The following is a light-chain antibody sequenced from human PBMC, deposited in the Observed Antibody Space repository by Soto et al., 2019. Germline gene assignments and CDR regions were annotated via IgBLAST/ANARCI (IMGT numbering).Light chain of an antibody. CDR2: RNN. Sequence: QSVLTQPPSASGTPGQRVTISCSGSSSNIASNFVYWLQQLQGTAPNILIYRNNQRPSGVPDRFSGSKSGTAASLAISGLRSEDEADYYCPACDDSLSGVVFGGGTKLTVL. V-gene: IGLV1-47*01. J-gene: IGLJ2*01. CDR3: PACDDSLSGVV. CDR1: SSNIASNF.